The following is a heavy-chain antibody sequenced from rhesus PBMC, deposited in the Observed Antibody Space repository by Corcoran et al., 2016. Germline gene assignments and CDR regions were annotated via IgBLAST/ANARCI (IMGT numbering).Heavy chain of an antibody. V-gene: IGHV4-80*01. Sequence: QVQLQESGPGLVKPSETLSLTCAVSGASISSYWWNWIRQPPGKGLEWIGEINGNSRTNNYTPSLKSRFTISKDASKNQFSLKLSSVTAADTAVYYCARVEPIRAVVVDYWGQGVLVTVSS. CDR2: INGNSRTN. CDR3: ARVEPIRAVVVDY. CDR1: GASISSYW. D-gene: IGHD3-40*01. J-gene: IGHJ4*01.